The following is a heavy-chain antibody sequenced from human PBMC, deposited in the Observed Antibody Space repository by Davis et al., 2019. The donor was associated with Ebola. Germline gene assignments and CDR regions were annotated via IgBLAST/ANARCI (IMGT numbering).Heavy chain of an antibody. Sequence: GGSLRLSCAVSGLTFSDHYMDWVRQAPGKGLEWVANIKQDGSEKYYVDSVEGRFTISRDNSKNTLYLQMNSLRAEDTAVYYCAKDYFDYWGQGTLVTVSS. CDR1: GLTFSDHY. CDR3: AKDYFDY. V-gene: IGHV3-7*01. CDR2: IKQDGSEK. J-gene: IGHJ4*02.